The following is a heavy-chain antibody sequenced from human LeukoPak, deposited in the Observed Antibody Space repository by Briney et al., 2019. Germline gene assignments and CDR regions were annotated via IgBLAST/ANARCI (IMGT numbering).Heavy chain of an antibody. V-gene: IGHV1-46*01. CDR3: ARENKYSSGWYAGYYFDY. CDR1: GYTFTSYH. CDR2: INPSGGTT. D-gene: IGHD6-19*01. J-gene: IGHJ4*02. Sequence: ASVKVSCKASGYTFTSYHMHWVRQAPGQGLEWMGIINPSGGTTNYAQKLQGRVTMTTDTSTSTAYMELRSLRSDDTAVYYCARENKYSSGWYAGYYFDYWGQGTLVTVSS.